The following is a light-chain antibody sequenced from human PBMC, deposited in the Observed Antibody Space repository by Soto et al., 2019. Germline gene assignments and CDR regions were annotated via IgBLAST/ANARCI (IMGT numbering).Light chain of an antibody. CDR1: SSDIGSYNL. J-gene: IGLJ1*01. V-gene: IGLV2-23*01. CDR2: EAS. CDR3: CSYAGSSPYV. Sequence: QSVLTQPASVSGSPGQSITFSCTGTSSDIGSYNLVSWYQQHPGKAPKLMIYEASKRPSGVSNRFSGSKSGNTASLTISGLQAEEEADYYCCSYAGSSPYVFGTGTKVTVL.